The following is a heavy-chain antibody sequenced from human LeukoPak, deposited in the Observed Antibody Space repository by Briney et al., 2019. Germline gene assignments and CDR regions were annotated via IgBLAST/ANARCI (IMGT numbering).Heavy chain of an antibody. Sequence: SETLSLTCTVSGASISSSTYYWGWIRQPPGKGLEWIGSASYSGNTYYNPSLKSRVTILVDTSKNQFSLKMTSVTAADTAVYYCARDQYYDVSTYYEIDYWGHGTLVTVSS. V-gene: IGHV4-39*07. CDR2: ASYSGNT. D-gene: IGHD3-22*01. J-gene: IGHJ4*01. CDR3: ARDQYYDVSTYYEIDY. CDR1: GASISSSTYY.